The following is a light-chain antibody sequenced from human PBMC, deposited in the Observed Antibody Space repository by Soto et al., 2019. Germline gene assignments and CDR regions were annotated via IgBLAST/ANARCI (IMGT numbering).Light chain of an antibody. J-gene: IGKJ1*01. CDR2: GTS. CDR1: QSVSSSY. CDR3: QHYGDSRA. Sequence: EIVLTQSPGTLSLSPGERATLSCRASQSVSSSYLARYQQKSGQAPRLLIYGTSSRATGTPDRFSGSGSGTDFTLTISRLEPEDFAVYYCQHYGDSRAFGQETKVEIK. V-gene: IGKV3-20*01.